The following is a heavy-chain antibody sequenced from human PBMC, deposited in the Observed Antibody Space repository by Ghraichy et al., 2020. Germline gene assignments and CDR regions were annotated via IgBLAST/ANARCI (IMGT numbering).Heavy chain of an antibody. J-gene: IGHJ6*03. CDR2: IFHSGST. CDR3: ARPYYYYIDV. V-gene: IGHV4-4*02. CDR1: GDSVSSSNW. Sequence: SETLSLTCTVSGDSVSSSNWWGWVRQPPGKGLEWIGEIFHSGSTNYSPSLKSRVTMSLDKSKNQFSLKLSSVTAADTAVYYCARPYYYYIDVWGKGTTVTVSS.